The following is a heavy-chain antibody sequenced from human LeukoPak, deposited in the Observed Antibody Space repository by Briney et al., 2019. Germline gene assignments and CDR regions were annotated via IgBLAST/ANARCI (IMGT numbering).Heavy chain of an antibody. J-gene: IGHJ4*02. CDR3: AELTSMVEQY. V-gene: IGHV3-74*01. CDR1: GFTFSSYW. CDR2: IIIDGSST. D-gene: IGHD3-10*01. Sequence: GGSLRLSCEASGFTFSSYWMHWVRQVPGKGLVWVSRIIIDGSSTSYADSVKGRFTISRDNAKNTLYLQMNSLRAEDTAAYYCAELTSMVEQYWGQGTLVTVSS.